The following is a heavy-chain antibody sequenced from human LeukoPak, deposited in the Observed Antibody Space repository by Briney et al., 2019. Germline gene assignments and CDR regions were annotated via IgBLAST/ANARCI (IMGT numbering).Heavy chain of an antibody. Sequence: GGSLRLSCAASGCTVSGNYRSWVRQAPGKGLEWVSVIYSGGSTYYADSGKARFTISRDNSKNTLYLQMNSLRPEDTAVYYCARVAVRGVTFWGQGTLVTVSS. CDR3: ARVAVRGVTF. V-gene: IGHV3-53*01. D-gene: IGHD3-10*01. CDR1: GCTVSGNY. CDR2: IYSGGST. J-gene: IGHJ4*02.